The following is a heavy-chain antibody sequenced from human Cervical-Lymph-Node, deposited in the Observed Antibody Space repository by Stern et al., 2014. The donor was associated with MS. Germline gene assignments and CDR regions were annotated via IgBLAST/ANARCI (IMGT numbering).Heavy chain of an antibody. CDR3: ARDQRGITIFGVVTDYYYLGMDV. J-gene: IGHJ6*02. D-gene: IGHD3-3*01. V-gene: IGHV1-2*02. CDR1: GYIFTGYY. Sequence: QVQLVQSGAEVKKPGASVKVSCKTSGYIFTGYYIHWVRQAPGQGLEWMAWINPNTGVTKYAQKFQGRVTMSGDTSISTAYVELSSLTSDDTAVYYCARDQRGITIFGVVTDYYYLGMDVWGQGTTVTVSS. CDR2: INPNTGVT.